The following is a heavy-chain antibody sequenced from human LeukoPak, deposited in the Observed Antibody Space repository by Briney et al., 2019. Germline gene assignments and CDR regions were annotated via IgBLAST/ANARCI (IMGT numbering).Heavy chain of an antibody. CDR1: GLTFSGYE. CDR3: ARAYVAAAGGYYFDY. J-gene: IGHJ4*02. V-gene: IGHV3-48*03. Sequence: GGSLILSCAAPGLTFSGYEMNWVRQAPGKGLEWVSYISSSGSTIYYADSVKGRFTISRDNAKNSLYLQMNSLRAEDTAVYYCARAYVAAAGGYYFDYWGQGTLVTVSS. D-gene: IGHD6-13*01. CDR2: ISSSGSTI.